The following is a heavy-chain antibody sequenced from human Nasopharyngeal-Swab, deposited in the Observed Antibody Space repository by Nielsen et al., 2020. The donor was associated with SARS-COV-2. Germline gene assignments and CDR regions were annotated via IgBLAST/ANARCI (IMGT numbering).Heavy chain of an antibody. CDR3: ARDELSRYGGSHFDY. D-gene: IGHD1-26*01. CDR1: RGTFSTYG. CDR2: IIPIFGTT. J-gene: IGHJ4*02. V-gene: IGHV1-69*13. Sequence: SVKVSCKASRGTFSTYGFSWVRQAPAQGLEWLGGIIPIFGTTNYAQKFQGRVTITADESTSTAYMELSSLRYEDTAVYYCARDELSRYGGSHFDYWGQGTLVTVSS.